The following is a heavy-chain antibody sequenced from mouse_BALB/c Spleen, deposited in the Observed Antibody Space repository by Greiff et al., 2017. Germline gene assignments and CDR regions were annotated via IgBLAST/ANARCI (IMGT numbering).Heavy chain of an antibody. CDR2: ISDGGSYT. V-gene: IGHV5-4*02. J-gene: IGHJ4*01. D-gene: IGHD1-1*01. Sequence: EVKLVESGGGLVKPGGSLKLSCAASGFTFSDYYMYWVRQTPEKRLEWVATISDGGSYTYYPDSVKGRFPISRDNAKNNLYLQMSSLKSEDTAMYYCARAYYGSSPYYAMDYWGQGTSVTVSS. CDR1: GFTFSDYY. CDR3: ARAYYGSSPYYAMDY.